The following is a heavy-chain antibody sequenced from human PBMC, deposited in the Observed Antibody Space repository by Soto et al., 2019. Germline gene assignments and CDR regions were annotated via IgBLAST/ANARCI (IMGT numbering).Heavy chain of an antibody. J-gene: IGHJ5*02. D-gene: IGHD2-2*01. V-gene: IGHV3-33*08. CDR2: IWYDGSNK. CDR3: ARDPGYCSSTSCYPYNWFDP. Sequence: GGSLRLSCAASGFTFSNYWMSWVRQAPGKGLERVAVIWYDGSNKYYADSVKGRFTIPRDNSKNTLYLQMNSLRAEDTAVYYCARDPGYCSSTSCYPYNWFDPWGQGTLVTVSS. CDR1: GFTFSNYW.